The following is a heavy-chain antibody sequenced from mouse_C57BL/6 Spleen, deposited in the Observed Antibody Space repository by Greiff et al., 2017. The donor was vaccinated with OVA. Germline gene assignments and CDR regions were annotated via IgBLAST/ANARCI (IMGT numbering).Heavy chain of an antibody. J-gene: IGHJ3*01. D-gene: IGHD1-1*01. V-gene: IGHV1-50*01. Sequence: QVQLQQPGAELVKPGASVKLSCKASGYTFTSYWMQWVKQRPGQGLEWIGEIDPSDSYTNYNQKFKGKATLTVDTSSSTAYMQLSSLTSEDSAVYYCAREDTTVVPFAYWGQGTLVTVSA. CDR2: IDPSDSYT. CDR3: AREDTTVVPFAY. CDR1: GYTFTSYW.